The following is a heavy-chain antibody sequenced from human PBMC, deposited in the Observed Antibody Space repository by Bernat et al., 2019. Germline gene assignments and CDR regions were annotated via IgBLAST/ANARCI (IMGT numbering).Heavy chain of an antibody. CDR2: VRTKANGFAT. CDR3: TRSGALAEQTFDD. Sequence: EVQLAESGGGLVQPGGSLKLSCAASGLTFSDSTMQWVRQASGKGLEWVGRVRTKANGFATSYAASVKGRFTSSRDDSKNTAYLQMNSLKIEDTAVYYCTRSGALAEQTFDDWGQGTLVTVSS. V-gene: IGHV3-73*01. CDR1: GLTFSDST. J-gene: IGHJ4*02. D-gene: IGHD3-10*01.